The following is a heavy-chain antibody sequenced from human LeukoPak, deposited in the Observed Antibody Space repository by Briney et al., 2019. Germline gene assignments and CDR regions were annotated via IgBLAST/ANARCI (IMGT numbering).Heavy chain of an antibody. CDR3: ARSVDSLLNFGY. J-gene: IGHJ4*02. CDR2: IYYSGST. D-gene: IGHD3-22*01. V-gene: IGHV4-31*03. Sequence: PSETLSLTCTVSGGSISSGGYYWSWIRQHPGKGLEWIGYIYYSGSTYYNPSLKSRVTISVDTSKNQFSLKLSSVTAADTAVYYCARSVDSLLNFGYWGQGTLVTVSS. CDR1: GGSISSGGYY.